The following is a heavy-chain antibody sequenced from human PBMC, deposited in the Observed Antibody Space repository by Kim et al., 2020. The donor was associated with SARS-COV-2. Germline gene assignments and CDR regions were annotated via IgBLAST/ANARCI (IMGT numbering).Heavy chain of an antibody. Sequence: GRFTISRDNSKNTLYRQMNSLRAEDTAVYYCARGYCSGGSCYSYYYYYMDVWGKGTTVTVSS. V-gene: IGHV3-66*01. J-gene: IGHJ6*03. CDR3: ARGYCSGGSCYSYYYYYMDV. D-gene: IGHD2-15*01.